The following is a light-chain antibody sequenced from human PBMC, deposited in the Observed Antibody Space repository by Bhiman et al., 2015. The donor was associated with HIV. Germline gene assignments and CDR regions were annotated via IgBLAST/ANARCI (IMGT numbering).Light chain of an antibody. Sequence: SYELTQPPSVSVSPGQTASITCSGDNLGDKYTSWYQQKPGQSPVLVIYQDYKRPSGIPDRFSGSSSGDTSSLTVTGAQAADEADYYCNSRDSSGYLFVFGTGTKVTVL. J-gene: IGLJ1*01. CDR3: NSRDSSGYLFV. CDR2: QDY. V-gene: IGLV3-1*01. CDR1: NLGDKY.